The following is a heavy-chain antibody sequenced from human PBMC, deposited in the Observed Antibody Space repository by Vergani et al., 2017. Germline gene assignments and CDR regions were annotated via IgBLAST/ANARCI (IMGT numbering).Heavy chain of an antibody. V-gene: IGHV3-66*02. J-gene: IGHJ4*02. CDR2: IYSGGST. Sequence: EVQLVESGGGLVQPGGSLRLSCAASGFTVSSNYMSWVRQAPGKGLEWVSAIYSGGSTYYADSVKGRFTISRDNSKNTLYLQMNSLRAEDTAVYYCTRDQGYSSDWRVNGRFDYWGQGTLVTVSS. D-gene: IGHD6-19*01. CDR1: GFTVSSNY. CDR3: TRDQGYSSDWRVNGRFDY.